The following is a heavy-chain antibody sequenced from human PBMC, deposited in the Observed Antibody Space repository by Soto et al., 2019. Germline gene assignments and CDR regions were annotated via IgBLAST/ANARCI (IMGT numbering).Heavy chain of an antibody. D-gene: IGHD2-2*01. V-gene: IGHV3-48*03. Sequence: GGSLRLSCAASGFTFSSYEMNWVRQAPGKRLEWVSSVSKSDYTYYSDSVKGRFTISRDNAKNSVSLQMNSLRPEDTAVYYCAREDSIIIPAVSDFWGQGTLVTSPQ. CDR1: GFTFSSYE. CDR3: AREDSIIIPAVSDF. CDR2: VSKSDYT. J-gene: IGHJ4*02.